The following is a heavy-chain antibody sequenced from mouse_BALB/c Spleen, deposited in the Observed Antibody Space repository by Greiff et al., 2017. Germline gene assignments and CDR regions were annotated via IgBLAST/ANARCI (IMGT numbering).Heavy chain of an antibody. D-gene: IGHD2-4*01. CDR1: GFSLTSYG. J-gene: IGHJ4*01. CDR3: ARDYDYVGYAMDY. CDR2: IWAGGST. V-gene: IGHV2-9*02. Sequence: VQLQQSGPGLVAPSQSLSITCTVSGFSLTSYGVHWVRQPPGKGLEWLGVIWAGGSTNYNSALMSRLSISKDNSKSQVFLKMNSLQTDDTAMYYCARDYDYVGYAMDYWGQGTSVTVSS.